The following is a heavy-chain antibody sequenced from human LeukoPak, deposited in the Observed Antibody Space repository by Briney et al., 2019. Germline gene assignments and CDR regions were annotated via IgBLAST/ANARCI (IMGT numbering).Heavy chain of an antibody. CDR3: AREGWFGEPPSHWFDP. CDR1: GDSVSSKSAT. Sequence: SQTLSLTCAISGDSVSSKSATWNWIRQSPSRGLEWLGRTYYTSRWNVDYAVSVKSRITINPDTSRNQFSLQLNSVTPEDTAVYYCAREGWFGEPPSHWFDPWGQGTLVTVSP. V-gene: IGHV6-1*01. J-gene: IGHJ5*02. CDR2: TYYTSRWNV. D-gene: IGHD3-10*01.